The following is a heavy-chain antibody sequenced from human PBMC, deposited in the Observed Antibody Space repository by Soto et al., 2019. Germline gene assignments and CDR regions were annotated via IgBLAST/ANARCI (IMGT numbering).Heavy chain of an antibody. D-gene: IGHD1-26*01. Sequence: GESLKISCAASGFTFSNAWMSWVRQAPVKGLEWVGRITSKTDGGTTDYAAPVKGRFTISRDDAKNTLYLQMNSLKTEDTAVYYCTTDARIGATTGWYFDLWGRGTLVTVSS. CDR2: ITSKTDGGTT. V-gene: IGHV3-15*01. J-gene: IGHJ2*01. CDR3: TTDARIGATTGWYFDL. CDR1: GFTFSNAW.